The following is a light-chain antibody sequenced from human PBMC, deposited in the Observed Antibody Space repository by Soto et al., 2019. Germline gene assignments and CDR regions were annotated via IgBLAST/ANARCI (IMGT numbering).Light chain of an antibody. J-gene: IGKJ5*01. CDR1: QSVGRN. CDR2: GAS. CDR3: QYYGNSRIT. V-gene: IGKV3D-15*02. Sequence: EIQMMDSPSTLSVTPGESATLSCRASQSVGRNLAWYQQKPGQPPRLLIYGASTRASGVPARLSGSGSETDFTLTINRLEPEDFAVYYCQYYGNSRITFGQGTRLEV.